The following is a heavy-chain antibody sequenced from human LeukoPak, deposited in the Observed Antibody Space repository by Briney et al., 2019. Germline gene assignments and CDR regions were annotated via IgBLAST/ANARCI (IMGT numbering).Heavy chain of an antibody. V-gene: IGHV3-74*01. CDR2: INSDGSGT. D-gene: IGHD6-13*01. J-gene: IGHJ4*02. CDR1: GFTFSSYW. CDR3: ARAPGIAAAGTVDY. Sequence: GGSLRLSCAASGFTFSSYWMHWVRQAPGKGLVWVSRINSDGSGTSYADSVKGRFTISRDNAKNTLYLQMNSLGAEDTAVYYCARAPGIAAAGTVDYWGQGTLVTVSS.